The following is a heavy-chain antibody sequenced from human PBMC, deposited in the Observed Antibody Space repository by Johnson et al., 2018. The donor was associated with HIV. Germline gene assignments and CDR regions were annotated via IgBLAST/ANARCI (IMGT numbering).Heavy chain of an antibody. V-gene: IGHV3-9*01. J-gene: IGHJ3*02. D-gene: IGHD6-6*01. Sequence: FTISRDNSKNSLYLQMNSLRAEDTALYYCAKQQLVPDDAFDIWGQGTMVTVSS. CDR3: AKQQLVPDDAFDI.